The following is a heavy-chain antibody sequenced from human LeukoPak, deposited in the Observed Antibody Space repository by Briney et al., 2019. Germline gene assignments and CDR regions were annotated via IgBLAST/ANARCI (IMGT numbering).Heavy chain of an antibody. Sequence: SETLSLTCAVSGGSISAYYWSWIRQPPGKGLEWIGYIYYSGSTNYNPSLKSRVTISVDTSKNQFSLKLSSVTAADTAAYYCATSRYGDFHNVFDIWGEGTMVTVSS. CDR2: IYYSGST. D-gene: IGHD4-17*01. V-gene: IGHV4-59*01. CDR3: ATSRYGDFHNVFDI. CDR1: GGSISAYY. J-gene: IGHJ3*02.